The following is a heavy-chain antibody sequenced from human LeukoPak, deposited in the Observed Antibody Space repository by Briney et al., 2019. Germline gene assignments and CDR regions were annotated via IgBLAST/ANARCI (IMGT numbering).Heavy chain of an antibody. CDR1: GGTFSSYA. CDR3: ARETRRNLDAFDI. D-gene: IGHD1-14*01. Sequence: SVKVSCKASGGTFSSYAISWVRQAPGQGLEWMGRIIPILGIANYAQKFQGRVTITADKSTSTAYMELRSLRSDDTAVYYCARETRRNLDAFDIWGQGTMVTVSS. J-gene: IGHJ3*02. CDR2: IIPILGIA. V-gene: IGHV1-69*04.